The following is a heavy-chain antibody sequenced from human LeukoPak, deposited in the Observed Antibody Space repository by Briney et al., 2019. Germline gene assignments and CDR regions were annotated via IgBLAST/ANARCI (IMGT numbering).Heavy chain of an antibody. D-gene: IGHD6-19*01. CDR2: ISGSGQTT. CDR3: AKMGGRVWYKVPET. V-gene: IGHV3-23*01. Sequence: GGSLRLSCTASVFNFSVAWVRQAPGMGLEWVSSISGSGQTTYYADSVRGRFTISRDSSKNTVYLQMSGLRVEDTALYYCAKMGGRVWYKVPETWGQGTLVTVSS. CDR1: VFNFS. J-gene: IGHJ5*02.